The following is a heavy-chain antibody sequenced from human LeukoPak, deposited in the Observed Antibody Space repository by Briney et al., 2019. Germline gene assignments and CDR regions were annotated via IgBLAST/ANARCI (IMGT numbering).Heavy chain of an antibody. J-gene: IGHJ5*02. Sequence: SVKVSCKASGGTFSSYAISWVRQAPGQGLEWMGRIIPIFGIANYAQKFQGRVTITADKSTSTAYMELSSLRSEGTAVYYCAGAGDVLRFLEWLPLNWFDPWGQGTLVTVSS. CDR2: IIPIFGIA. CDR3: AGAGDVLRFLEWLPLNWFDP. CDR1: GGTFSSYA. V-gene: IGHV1-69*04. D-gene: IGHD3-3*01.